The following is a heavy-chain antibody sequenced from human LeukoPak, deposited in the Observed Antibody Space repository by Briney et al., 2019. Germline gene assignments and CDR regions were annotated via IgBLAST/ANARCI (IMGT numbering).Heavy chain of an antibody. CDR3: ASGGDGYNEXFDY. V-gene: IGHV4-59*01. Sequence: SETLSLTCTVSGGSISSYYWSWIRQPPGKGLEWIGYIYYSGSTNYNPSLKSRVTISVDTSKNQFSLKLSSVTAADTAVYYCASGGDGYNEXFDYWGQGTLVTVSS. D-gene: IGHD5-24*01. CDR1: GGSISSYY. J-gene: IGHJ4*02. CDR2: IYYSGST.